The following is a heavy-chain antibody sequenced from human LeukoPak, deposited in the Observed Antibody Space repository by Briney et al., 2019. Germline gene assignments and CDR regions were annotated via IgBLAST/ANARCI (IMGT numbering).Heavy chain of an antibody. CDR3: ARHRAGTYYYGMDV. CDR1: GGSVSSHY. CDR2: IYYTGTT. D-gene: IGHD1-1*01. Sequence: SETLSLTCTVSGGSVSSHYWSWIRQPPGKGLEWLGYIYYTGTTNYNPSLKSRVIISVDTSNNQFSLNLSSVTAADTAVYYCARHRAGTYYYGMDVWGQGTAVTVSS. V-gene: IGHV4-59*08. J-gene: IGHJ6*02.